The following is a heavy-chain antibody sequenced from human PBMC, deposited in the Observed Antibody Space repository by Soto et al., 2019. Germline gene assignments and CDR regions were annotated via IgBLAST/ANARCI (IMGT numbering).Heavy chain of an antibody. CDR1: GGSVSSGSYY. D-gene: IGHD5-18*01. J-gene: IGHJ4*02. CDR3: ARERRGYSSIDY. CDR2: IYYSGST. Sequence: PSETLSLTCTVSGGSVSSGSYYWSWIRQPPGKGLEWIGYIYYSGSTNYNPSLKSRVTISVDTSKNQFSLKLSSVTAADTAVYYCARERRGYSSIDYWGQGNLVTVSS. V-gene: IGHV4-61*01.